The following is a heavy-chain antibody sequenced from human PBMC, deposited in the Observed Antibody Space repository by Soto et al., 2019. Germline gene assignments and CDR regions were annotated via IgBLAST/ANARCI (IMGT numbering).Heavy chain of an antibody. J-gene: IGHJ6*02. V-gene: IGHV3-33*01. Sequence: SLRLSCAASGFTFSSYGMHWVRQAPGKGLEWVAVIWYDGSNKYYADSVKGRFTISRDNSKNTLYLQMNSLRAEDTAVYYCARSRYHQSEYYYGMDVWGQGTTVTVSS. D-gene: IGHD2-2*01. CDR3: ARSRYHQSEYYYGMDV. CDR1: GFTFSSYG. CDR2: IWYDGSNK.